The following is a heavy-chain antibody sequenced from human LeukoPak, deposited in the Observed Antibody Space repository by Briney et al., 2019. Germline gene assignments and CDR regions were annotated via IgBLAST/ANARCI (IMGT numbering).Heavy chain of an antibody. D-gene: IGHD3-10*01. CDR2: ISSSGTYI. CDR3: ATGGFRYGH. J-gene: IGHJ4*02. V-gene: IGHV3-21*01. Sequence: GGSLRLSCAASGFTLSTYTMNWVRQAPGKGLEWVSSISSSGTYIYYADSVKGRFTVSRDSAKNSLFLQMKSLRVEDTAVYYCATGGFRYGHWGQGALVTVSS. CDR1: GFTLSTYT.